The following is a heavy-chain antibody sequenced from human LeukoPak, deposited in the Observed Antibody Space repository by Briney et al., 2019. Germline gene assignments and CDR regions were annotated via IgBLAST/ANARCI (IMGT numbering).Heavy chain of an antibody. CDR1: GGTFSSYA. CDR2: IIPIFGTA. V-gene: IGHV1-69*01. J-gene: IGHJ6*02. D-gene: IGHD2-2*01. Sequence: GASVTVSCKASGGTFSSYAISWVRQAPGQGLEWMGGIIPIFGTANYAQKFQGRVTITADESTSTAYMELSSLRSEDTAVYYCARDVGPLYCSSTSCYPLDYYYGMDVWGQGTTVTVSS. CDR3: ARDVGPLYCSSTSCYPLDYYYGMDV.